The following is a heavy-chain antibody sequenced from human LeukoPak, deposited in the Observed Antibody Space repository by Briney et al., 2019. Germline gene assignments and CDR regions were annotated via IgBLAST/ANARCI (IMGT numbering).Heavy chain of an antibody. V-gene: IGHV3-33*08. CDR1: GFTFSNYG. Sequence: GGSLRLSCAASGFTFSNYGMHWVRQAPGKGLEWMAVIWYDGSNKYYADSVKGRFTISRDNSKNTLYLQMNSLRAEDTAVYYCARGFYSPHYWGQGTLVSVSS. J-gene: IGHJ4*02. D-gene: IGHD4-11*01. CDR2: IWYDGSNK. CDR3: ARGFYSPHY.